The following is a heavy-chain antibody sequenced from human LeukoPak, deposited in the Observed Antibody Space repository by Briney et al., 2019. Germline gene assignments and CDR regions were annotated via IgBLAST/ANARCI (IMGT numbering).Heavy chain of an antibody. J-gene: IGHJ4*02. CDR1: GLTFSNYA. Sequence: GGSLRLSGAASGLTFSNYAMSWVRQAPGKGLEWVSDISGGGGGTFYADSVKGRFTISRDNFKNTLYLEMNSLRAEDTAVYYCAKWAPGYSSGYGLDYWGQGTLVTVS. CDR2: ISGGGGGT. V-gene: IGHV3-23*01. CDR3: AKWAPGYSSGYGLDY. D-gene: IGHD3-22*01.